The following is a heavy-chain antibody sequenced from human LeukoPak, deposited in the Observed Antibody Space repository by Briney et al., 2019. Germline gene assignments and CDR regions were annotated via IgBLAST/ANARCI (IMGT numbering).Heavy chain of an antibody. CDR2: ISAYNGNT. D-gene: IGHD3-10*01. Sequence: ASVKVSCKASGYTFTSYGISWVRQAPGQGLEWMGWISAYNGNTNYAQKFQGRVTMTRDTSISTAYMELSRLRSDDTAVYYCARDHLRGYYGSGSYYDYWGQGTLVTVSS. CDR1: GYTFTSYG. CDR3: ARDHLRGYYGSGSYYDY. V-gene: IGHV1-18*01. J-gene: IGHJ4*02.